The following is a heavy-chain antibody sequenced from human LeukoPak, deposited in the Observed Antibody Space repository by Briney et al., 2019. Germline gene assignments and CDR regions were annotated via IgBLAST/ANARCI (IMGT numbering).Heavy chain of an antibody. Sequence: PGGSLRLSCAASGFTFSSYWMSWVRQAPGKGLEWVANIKQDGSEKYYVDSVKGRFTISRDNAKNSLYLQMNSLRAEDTAVYYCARGVKGQLWSLTEPIYYYYYYMDVWGKGTTVTVSS. D-gene: IGHD5-18*01. CDR1: GFTFSSYW. J-gene: IGHJ6*03. V-gene: IGHV3-7*01. CDR2: IKQDGSEK. CDR3: ARGVKGQLWSLTEPIYYYYYYMDV.